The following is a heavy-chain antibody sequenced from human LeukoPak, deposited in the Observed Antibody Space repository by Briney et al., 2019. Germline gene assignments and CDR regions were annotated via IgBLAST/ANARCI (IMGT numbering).Heavy chain of an antibody. J-gene: IGHJ6*03. CDR1: GFTFSSYW. D-gene: IGHD3-10*01. CDR2: IKQDGSEK. Sequence: GGSLRLSCAASGFTFSSYWMSWVRQAPGKGLEWVANIKQDGSEKYYVDSVEGRFTISRDNAKNPLYLQMNSLRAEDTAVYYCARGSLRDWLLWFGELPYYYYMDVWGKGTTVTVSS. CDR3: ARGSLRDWLLWFGELPYYYYMDV. V-gene: IGHV3-7*01.